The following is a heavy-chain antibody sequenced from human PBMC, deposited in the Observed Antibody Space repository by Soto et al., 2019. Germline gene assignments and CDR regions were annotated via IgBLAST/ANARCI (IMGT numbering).Heavy chain of an antibody. J-gene: IGHJ4*02. D-gene: IGHD6-6*01. V-gene: IGHV1-8*01. CDR1: GYPFTTYD. CDR3: VALAR. CDR2: MKPRSGDT. Sequence: QVQLVQSGAEVREPGASVKVSCKASGYPFTTYDINWVRQATGQGLEWMGWMKPRSGDTGYGQKFQGRVALTRDTSTSTADMELSGLKSEDTAVYYCVALARWGQGTLVTVSS.